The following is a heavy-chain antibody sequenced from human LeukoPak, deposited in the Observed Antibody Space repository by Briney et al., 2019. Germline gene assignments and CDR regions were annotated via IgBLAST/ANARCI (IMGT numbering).Heavy chain of an antibody. CDR3: ARDQTNTVDPFDY. D-gene: IGHD4-23*01. CDR1: GYTFTSYY. Sequence: ASVKVSCKASGYTFTSYYMHWVRQAPGQGLEWMGMINPSGGRINYAQNFQGRVTMTRDTSTSTVYMELSSLRSEDTAVYYCARDQTNTVDPFDYWGQGTLVTVSS. CDR2: INPSGGRI. V-gene: IGHV1-46*01. J-gene: IGHJ4*02.